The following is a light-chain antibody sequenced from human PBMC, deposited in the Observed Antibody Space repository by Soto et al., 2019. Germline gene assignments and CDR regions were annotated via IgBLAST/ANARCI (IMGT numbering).Light chain of an antibody. Sequence: EIVLTQTPLSLSVTPGQPAAISCKSSQSLVDSAWYLQRPGQPPQVLISEVSKRFPGVSDRFSGSGSGTDFTLEISRVEAEDVGVYYCMQTVQLPYTYGQGTRLEIK. CDR2: EVS. J-gene: IGKJ2*01. CDR1: QSLVDSA. V-gene: IGKV2D-29*01. CDR3: MQTVQLPYT.